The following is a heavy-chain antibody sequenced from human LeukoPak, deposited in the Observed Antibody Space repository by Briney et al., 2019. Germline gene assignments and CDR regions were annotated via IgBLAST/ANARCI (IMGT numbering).Heavy chain of an antibody. D-gene: IGHD6-19*01. CDR1: GYTFTSYD. CDR2: MNPNSGNT. Sequence: GASVKVSCKASGYTFTSYDINWVRQATGQGLEWMGWMNPNSGNTGYAQKFQGRVTMTRNTSISTAYMELSSLRSEDTAVYYCARGGSSGWYSYYYYYYMDVWGKGTTVTISS. J-gene: IGHJ6*03. V-gene: IGHV1-8*01. CDR3: ARGGSSGWYSYYYYYYMDV.